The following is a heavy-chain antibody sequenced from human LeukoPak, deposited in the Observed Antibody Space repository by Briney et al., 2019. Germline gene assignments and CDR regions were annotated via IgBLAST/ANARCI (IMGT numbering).Heavy chain of an antibody. D-gene: IGHD3-22*01. J-gene: IGHJ4*02. CDR1: GYTFTGYY. CDR2: INPNSGGT. V-gene: IGHV1-2*02. CDR3: ASPYYYDCSGYPIY. Sequence: ASVKVSCKASGYTFTGYYMHWVRQAPGQGLEWMGWINPNSGGTNYAQKFQGRVTMTRDTSISTAYMELSRLRSDDTAVYYCASPYYYDCSGYPIYWGQGTLVTVSS.